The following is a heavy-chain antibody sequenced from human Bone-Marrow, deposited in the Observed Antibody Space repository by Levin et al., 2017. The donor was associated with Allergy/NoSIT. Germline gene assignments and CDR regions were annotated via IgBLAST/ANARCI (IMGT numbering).Heavy chain of an antibody. J-gene: IGHJ4*02. CDR3: AKERFLLDY. Sequence: GESLKISCAASGFIFSSDGMHWVRQAPGKGLEWVALISNDGGNKFYADPVKGRFTISRDNTKNTLYLQMNNLRPNDTAVYYCAKERFLLDYWGQGTLVTVSS. D-gene: IGHD3-16*01. CDR1: GFIFSSDG. V-gene: IGHV3-30*18. CDR2: ISNDGGNK.